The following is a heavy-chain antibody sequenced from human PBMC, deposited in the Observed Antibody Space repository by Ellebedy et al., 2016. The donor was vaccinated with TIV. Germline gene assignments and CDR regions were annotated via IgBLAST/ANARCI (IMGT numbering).Heavy chain of an antibody. CDR3: ARDYSSSTDFDY. D-gene: IGHD6-6*01. J-gene: IGHJ4*02. V-gene: IGHV1-24*01. CDR2: FDPEDGET. CDR1: GYTLTELS. Sequence: ASVKVSCKVSGYTLTELSMHWVRQAPGKGLEWMGGFDPEDGETIYAQKFQGRVTMTEDTSTDTAYMELISLRSEDTAVYYCARDYSSSTDFDYWGQGTLVTVSS.